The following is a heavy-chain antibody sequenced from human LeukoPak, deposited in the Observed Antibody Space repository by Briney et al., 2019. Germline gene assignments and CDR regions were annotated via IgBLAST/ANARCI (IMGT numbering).Heavy chain of an antibody. J-gene: IGHJ3*02. Sequence: GGSLRLSCAASAFTFSRYGMHWVRQAPGKGLEWVAFIRYDGSNKYYADSVKGRFTISRDNSKNTLYLQMNSLRAEDTAVYYCARARSSYGYGDAFDIWGQGTMVTVSS. V-gene: IGHV3-30*02. CDR3: ARARSSYGYGDAFDI. CDR1: AFTFSRYG. CDR2: IRYDGSNK. D-gene: IGHD5-18*01.